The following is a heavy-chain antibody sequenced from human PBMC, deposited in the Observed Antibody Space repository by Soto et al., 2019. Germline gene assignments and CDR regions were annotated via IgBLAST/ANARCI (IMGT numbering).Heavy chain of an antibody. Sequence: QMQLQESGPGLVKPSQTLSLTCTVSGGSISSGDYYWSWIRQPPGKGLEWIGNTHNSGSTFYNPSLKSRLRFSIDTSKRQFSLTLSSVTAADTAVYYCARGGGYNWNHFDYWGQGTLVTVSS. J-gene: IGHJ4*02. CDR2: THNSGST. CDR3: ARGGGYNWNHFDY. D-gene: IGHD1-20*01. V-gene: IGHV4-30-4*01. CDR1: GGSISSGDYY.